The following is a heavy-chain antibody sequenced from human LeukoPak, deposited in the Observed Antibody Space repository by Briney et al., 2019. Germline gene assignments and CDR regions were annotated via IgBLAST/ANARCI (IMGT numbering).Heavy chain of an antibody. D-gene: IGHD3-10*01. V-gene: IGHV1-2*04. CDR3: ARARITMVRGVIILAY. CDR1: GYTFTGYY. CDR2: INPNSGGT. J-gene: IGHJ4*02. Sequence: GASVKVSCKASGYTFTGYYMHWVRQAPGQGLEWMGRINPNSGGTNYAQKFQGWVTMTRDTSISTAYMELSRLRSDDTAVYYCARARITMVRGVIILAYWGQGTLVTVSS.